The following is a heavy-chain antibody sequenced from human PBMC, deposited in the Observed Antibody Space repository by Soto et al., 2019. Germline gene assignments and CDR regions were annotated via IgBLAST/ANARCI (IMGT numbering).Heavy chain of an antibody. J-gene: IGHJ6*02. CDR1: GGSFSGYY. V-gene: IGHV4-34*01. CDR2: INHSGST. Sequence: XATLSLTCAVYGGSFSGYYGSWIRQPPGKGLEWIGEINHSGSTNYNPSLNSRVTISVDTSKNQFSLKLSSVTAADTAVYYCARWKRITLVRGVIITDSYYYGMDVCGQGTTVTVSS. CDR3: ARWKRITLVRGVIITDSYYYGMDV. D-gene: IGHD3-10*01.